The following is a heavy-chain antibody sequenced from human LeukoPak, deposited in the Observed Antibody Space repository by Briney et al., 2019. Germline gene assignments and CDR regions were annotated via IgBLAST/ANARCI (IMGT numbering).Heavy chain of an antibody. CDR2: IYTSGST. J-gene: IGHJ4*02. D-gene: IGHD1-26*01. V-gene: IGHV4-61*02. CDR3: ARDREVGATGYYFDY. CDR1: GGSISSGSYY. Sequence: SETLSLTCTVSGGSISSGSYYWSWIRQPAGKGLEWIGRIYTSGSTTYNSSLKSRVTISLDTSKNHFSLRLSSVTAADTAVYYCARDREVGATGYYFDYWGQGTLVTVSS.